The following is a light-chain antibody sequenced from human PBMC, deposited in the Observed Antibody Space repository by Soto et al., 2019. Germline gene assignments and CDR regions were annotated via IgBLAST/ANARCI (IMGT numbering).Light chain of an antibody. V-gene: IGKV1-5*01. CDR3: RQYTNTNNPWM. CDR2: DAS. CDR1: QTISTW. Sequence: DIQVTQSPPTLSASVGDRVTITCRASQTISTWMAWYQQKPGKAPKLLVYDASTLQSGVASRFSGSGSGTEFTLIISGLQPDDSATYYCRQYTNTNNPWMFGQGTKVEI. J-gene: IGKJ1*01.